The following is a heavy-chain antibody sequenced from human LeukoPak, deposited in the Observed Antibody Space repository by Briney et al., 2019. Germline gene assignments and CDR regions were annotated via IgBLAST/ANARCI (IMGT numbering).Heavy chain of an antibody. CDR2: ISGSGGST. CDR1: GFTFSNYA. Sequence: GGSLRLSCAAFGFTFSNYAMSWVRQAPGKGLEWVSAISGSGGSTYYADSVKSRFTISRDNSKNTLYLQMNSLRAEDTAVYYCALNGREVPSGAFDIWGQGTMVTVSP. CDR3: ALNGREVPSGAFDI. J-gene: IGHJ3*02. V-gene: IGHV3-23*01. D-gene: IGHD3-16*02.